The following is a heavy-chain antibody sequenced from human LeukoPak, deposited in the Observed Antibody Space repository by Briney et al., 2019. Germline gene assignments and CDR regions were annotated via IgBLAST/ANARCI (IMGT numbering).Heavy chain of an antibody. Sequence: GASVKVSCKASGYTFTSYGISWVRQAPGQGLEWMGWISAYNGNTNYAQKLQGRVTMTTDTSTSTAYMELSSLRSEDTAVYYCADLVYCSSSSCYEPFNQTWGQGTLVTVSP. V-gene: IGHV1-18*01. CDR1: GYTFTSYG. CDR3: ADLVYCSSSSCYEPFNQT. D-gene: IGHD2-2*01. CDR2: ISAYNGNT. J-gene: IGHJ4*02.